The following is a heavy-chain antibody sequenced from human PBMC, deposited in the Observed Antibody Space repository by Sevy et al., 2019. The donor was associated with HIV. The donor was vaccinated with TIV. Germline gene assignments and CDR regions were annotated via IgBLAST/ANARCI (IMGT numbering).Heavy chain of an antibody. J-gene: IGHJ4*02. CDR1: GFRVSSNY. Sequence: GESLKISCAASGFRVSSNYMSWVRQAPGKGLEWVSAIYSDGSTYHADSVKGRFTISRDNSKETLNLQMNSLRVEDTAVYYCARGKSGYGYGLDYWGQGTLVTVSS. CDR2: IYSDGST. D-gene: IGHD5-18*01. V-gene: IGHV3-66*01. CDR3: ARGKSGYGYGLDY.